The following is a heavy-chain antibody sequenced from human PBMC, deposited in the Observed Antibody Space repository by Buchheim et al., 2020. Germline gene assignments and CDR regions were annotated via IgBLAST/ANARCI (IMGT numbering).Heavy chain of an antibody. D-gene: IGHD3-3*01. CDR1: GFTFSSDW. Sequence: EVQLVESGGGLVQPGGSLRLSCAASGFTFSSDWMSWVRQAPGKGLEWVANIKQDGSEKYYVDSVKGRFTISRDNAKNSLYLQMNSLRSEDTAVYYCASPPYDFWSGYFPPIYYYYGMDVWGQGTT. CDR3: ASPPYDFWSGYFPPIYYYYGMDV. V-gene: IGHV3-7*01. CDR2: IKQDGSEK. J-gene: IGHJ6*02.